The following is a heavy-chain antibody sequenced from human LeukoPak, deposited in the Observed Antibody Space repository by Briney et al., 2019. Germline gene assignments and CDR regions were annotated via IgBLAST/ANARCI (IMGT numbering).Heavy chain of an antibody. J-gene: IGHJ4*02. V-gene: IGHV4-39*07. D-gene: IGHD3-3*01. Sequence: PSETLSLTCTVSGGSISSSSYYWGWIRQPPGKGLEWIGSIYYSGSTYYNPSLKSRVTISVDTSKNQFSLKLSSVTAADTAVYYCAREKAGFWSGYSLFDYWGQGTLVTVSS. CDR1: GGSISSSSYY. CDR2: IYYSGST. CDR3: AREKAGFWSGYSLFDY.